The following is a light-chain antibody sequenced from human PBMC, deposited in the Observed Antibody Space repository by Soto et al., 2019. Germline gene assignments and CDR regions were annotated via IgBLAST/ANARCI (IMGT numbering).Light chain of an antibody. CDR3: QQYAGSPIT. V-gene: IGKV3-20*01. J-gene: IGKJ5*01. CDR1: QSVSSS. CDR2: DAS. Sequence: EIVLTQSPGTLSLSPGERATLSCRASQSVSSSLAWYQQKPGLAPTLLISDASSRASGVPDRFTGGGSGTDFTLTIRRLEPEDFALYYCQQYAGSPITFGQGTRMEL.